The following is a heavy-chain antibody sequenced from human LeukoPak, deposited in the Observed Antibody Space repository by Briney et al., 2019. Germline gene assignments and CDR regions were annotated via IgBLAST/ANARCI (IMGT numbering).Heavy chain of an antibody. CDR3: ARVGAAASYGMDV. V-gene: IGHV4-31*03. Sequence: PSETLSLTCTVSGGSISSGGYYWSWIRQHPGKGLEWIGYIYYSGSTYYNPSLKSRVTISVDTSKNQFSLKLSPVTAADTAVYYCARVGAAASYGMDVWGQGTTVTVSS. J-gene: IGHJ6*02. D-gene: IGHD6-25*01. CDR1: GGSISSGGYY. CDR2: IYYSGST.